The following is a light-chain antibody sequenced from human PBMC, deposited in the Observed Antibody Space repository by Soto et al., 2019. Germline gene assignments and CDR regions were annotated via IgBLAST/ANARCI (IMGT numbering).Light chain of an antibody. J-gene: IGKJ3*01. CDR1: QSVSSF. CDR3: EQRGNWPPT. Sequence: EIVLTQSPATLSLSPGERATLSCRASQSVSSFLAWYQQKHGQPPRLLIYDASNRATGIPGRFSGSGSGTDFTLTMSSLEPEDFAAYYCEQRGNWPPTFGPGTKVDI. CDR2: DAS. V-gene: IGKV3-11*01.